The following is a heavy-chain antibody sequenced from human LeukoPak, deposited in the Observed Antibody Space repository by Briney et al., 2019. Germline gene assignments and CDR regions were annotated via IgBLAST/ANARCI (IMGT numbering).Heavy chain of an antibody. J-gene: IGHJ3*02. CDR3: ARTNPGYSGSYSAYAFDI. Sequence: SETLSLTCTVSGGSISDYYWGWIRQPPGKGLEWIGYIYYSGSTNYNPSLKSRVTISVDTSKNQFSLKLSSVTAADTAVYYCARTNPGYSGSYSAYAFDIWGQGTMVTVSS. CDR1: GGSISDYY. D-gene: IGHD1-26*01. CDR2: IYYSGST. V-gene: IGHV4-59*01.